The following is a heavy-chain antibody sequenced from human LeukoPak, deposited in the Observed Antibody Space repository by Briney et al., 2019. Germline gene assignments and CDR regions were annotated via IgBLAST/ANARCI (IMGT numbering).Heavy chain of an antibody. J-gene: IGHJ4*02. D-gene: IGHD1-26*01. V-gene: IGHV1-24*01. CDR2: FDPEDGET. CDR3: ATEGVGAITD. Sequence: ASVKVSCKVSGYTLTELSMHWVRQAPGKGLEWMGGFDPEDGETIYAQKFQGRVTMIEDTSTDTAYMELSSLRSEDTAVYYCATEGVGAITDWGQGTLVTVSS. CDR1: GYTLTELS.